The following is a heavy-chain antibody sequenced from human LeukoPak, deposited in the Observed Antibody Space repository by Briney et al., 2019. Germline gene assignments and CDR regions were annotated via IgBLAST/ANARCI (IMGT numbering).Heavy chain of an antibody. CDR1: GGSFSGYY. V-gene: IGHV4-34*01. CDR2: INHSGST. J-gene: IGHJ4*02. Sequence: PSETLSLTCAVYGGSFSGYYWSWIRQPPGKGLEGIGEINHSGSTNYNPSLKSRVTISVDTSKNQFSLKLYSVTAADTAVYYCARVGTAVAGYWGQGALVTVSS. CDR3: ARVGTAVAGY. D-gene: IGHD6-19*01.